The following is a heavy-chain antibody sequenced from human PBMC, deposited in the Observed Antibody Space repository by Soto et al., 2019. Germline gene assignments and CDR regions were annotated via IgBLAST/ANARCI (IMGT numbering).Heavy chain of an antibody. CDR3: AKVPHHYYDSSGFPLGYYGMDV. CDR2: ISGSGGST. D-gene: IGHD3-22*01. J-gene: IGHJ6*02. V-gene: IGHV3-23*01. CDR1: GFTFSSYA. Sequence: PGGSLRLSCAASGFTFSSYAMSWVRQAPGKGLEWVSAISGSGGSTYYADSVKGRFTISRDNSKNTLYLQMNSLRAEDTAVYYCAKVPHHYYDSSGFPLGYYGMDVWGQGTTVTVSS.